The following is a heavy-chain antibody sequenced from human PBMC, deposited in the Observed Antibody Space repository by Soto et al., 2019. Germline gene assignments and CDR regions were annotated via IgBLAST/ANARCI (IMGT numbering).Heavy chain of an antibody. D-gene: IGHD3-22*01. CDR2: IIPILGTA. CDR1: GGTFSSYA. J-gene: IGHJ4*02. CDR3: ARAEYYDSSGYPYYFDY. Sequence: QVQLVQSGAEVKKPGSSVKVSCKASGGTFSSYAISWVRQAPGQGLEWMGGIIPILGTANYAQKFQGRVTITADESTSTAYMELSSLRSEATAVYYCARAEYYDSSGYPYYFDYWGQGTLVTVSS. V-gene: IGHV1-69*12.